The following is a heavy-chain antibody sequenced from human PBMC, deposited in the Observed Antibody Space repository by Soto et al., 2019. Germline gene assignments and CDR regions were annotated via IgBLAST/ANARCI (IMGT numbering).Heavy chain of an antibody. CDR3: ARGYSNYGVDY. D-gene: IGHD4-4*01. V-gene: IGHV4-59*01. CDR1: GGSISSYY. CDR2: IYYSGST. J-gene: IGHJ4*02. Sequence: QVQLQESGPGLVKPSETLSLTCTVSGGSISSYYWSWIRQPPGKGLEWIGYIYYSGSTNYNPSLKRRVTISVDTSKNQFSLKLSSVTAADTAVYYCARGYSNYGVDYWGEGTLVTVSS.